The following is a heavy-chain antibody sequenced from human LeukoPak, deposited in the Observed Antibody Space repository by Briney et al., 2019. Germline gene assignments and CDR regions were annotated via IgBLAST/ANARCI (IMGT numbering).Heavy chain of an antibody. CDR3: ARFSPLLPRMVYVGYYFDC. V-gene: IGHV3-23*01. J-gene: IGHJ4*02. CDR1: GFTFSSYA. CDR2: ISGGSGST. D-gene: IGHD2-8*01. Sequence: QPGGSLRLSCAASGFTFSSYAMSWVRQAPGKGLAWVSTISGGSGSTYCADSVKGRFTISRDNSKNTLYLQMNSLRAEDTAVYYCARFSPLLPRMVYVGYYFDCWGQGTLVTVSS.